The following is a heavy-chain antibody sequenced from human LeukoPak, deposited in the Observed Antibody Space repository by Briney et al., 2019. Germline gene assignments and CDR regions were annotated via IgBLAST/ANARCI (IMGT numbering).Heavy chain of an antibody. V-gene: IGHV1-8*02. D-gene: IGHD6-19*01. CDR2: MNPNSGNT. Sequence: ASVKVSCKASGYTFTSYYMHWVRQATGQGLEWMGWMNPNSGNTGYAQKFQGRVTMTRNTSISTAYMELSSLRSEDTAVYYCARSLLYSSGWYDTHWFDPWGQGTLVTVSS. CDR3: ARSLLYSSGWYDTHWFDP. CDR1: GYTFTSYY. J-gene: IGHJ5*02.